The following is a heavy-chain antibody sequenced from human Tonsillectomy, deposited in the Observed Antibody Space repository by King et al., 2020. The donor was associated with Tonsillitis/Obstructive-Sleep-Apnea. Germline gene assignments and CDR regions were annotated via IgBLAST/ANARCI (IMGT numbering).Heavy chain of an antibody. V-gene: IGHV3-49*04. CDR3: TRVGTGGRYSYDI. D-gene: IGHD1-26*01. Sequence: VQLVESGGGLEQPGRSLRLSCTVSGFTFREYGMSWVRPAPGKGLEWVGFIRSKTYGGTTEYATSVKGRFTISRDESKSIAYVQMNSLKTEDTAVYYCTRVGTGGRYSYDIWGQGTMVTVSS. J-gene: IGHJ3*02. CDR2: IRSKTYGGTT. CDR1: GFTFREYG.